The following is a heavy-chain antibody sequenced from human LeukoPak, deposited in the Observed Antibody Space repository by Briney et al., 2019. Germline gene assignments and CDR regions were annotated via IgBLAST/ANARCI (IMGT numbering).Heavy chain of an antibody. J-gene: IGHJ4*02. V-gene: IGHV4-39*07. CDR3: ARPEYYYDSSGYYY. CDR1: GGSIISSSYY. CDR2: IYYSGST. D-gene: IGHD3-22*01. Sequence: SETLSLTCTVSGGSIISSSYYWGWIRQPPGKGLEWIGSIYYSGSTNYNPSLKSRVTISVDTSKNQFSLKLSSVTAADTAVYYCARPEYYYDSSGYYYWGQGTLVTVSS.